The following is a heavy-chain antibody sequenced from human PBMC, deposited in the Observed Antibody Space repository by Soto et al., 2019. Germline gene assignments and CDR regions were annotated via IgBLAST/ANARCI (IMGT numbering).Heavy chain of an antibody. D-gene: IGHD3-9*01. V-gene: IGHV3-64D*06. CDR3: VKDRLIDILTGYYWLGWFDP. CDR1: GFTFSSYA. Sequence: PGGSLRLSCSASGFTFSSYAMHWVRQAPGKGLEYVSAISSNGGSTYYADSVKGRFTISRDNSKNTLYLQMSSLRAEDTAVYYCVKDRLIDILTGYYWLGWFDPWGQGTLVTVSS. J-gene: IGHJ5*02. CDR2: ISSNGGST.